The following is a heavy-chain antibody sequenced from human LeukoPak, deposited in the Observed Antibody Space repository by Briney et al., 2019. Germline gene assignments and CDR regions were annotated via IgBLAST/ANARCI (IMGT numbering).Heavy chain of an antibody. CDR1: GYTFTSYD. CDR2: MNPNSGNT. V-gene: IGHV1-8*01. J-gene: IGHJ4*02. CDR3: ARPYSSGWYEDRVFDY. Sequence: ASVKVSCKASGYTFTSYDINWMRQATGQGLEWMGWMNPNSGNTGYAQKFQGRVTMTRNTSISTAYMELSSLRSEDTAVYYCARPYSSGWYEDRVFDYWGQGTLVTVSS. D-gene: IGHD6-19*01.